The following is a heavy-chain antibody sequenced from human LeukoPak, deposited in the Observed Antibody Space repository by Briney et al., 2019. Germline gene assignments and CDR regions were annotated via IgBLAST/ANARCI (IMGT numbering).Heavy chain of an antibody. Sequence: SETLSLTCTVSGGSIVNFYWSWIRQPPGKGLEWIGYIYYRGSTNYNPSLKSRVTFSVDTSKNQFSLKLNSVTAADTAVYYCARGGDYGDLRYFDYWGQGTLVTVSS. CDR1: GGSIVNFY. CDR2: IYYRGST. J-gene: IGHJ4*02. V-gene: IGHV4-59*01. CDR3: ARGGDYGDLRYFDY. D-gene: IGHD4-17*01.